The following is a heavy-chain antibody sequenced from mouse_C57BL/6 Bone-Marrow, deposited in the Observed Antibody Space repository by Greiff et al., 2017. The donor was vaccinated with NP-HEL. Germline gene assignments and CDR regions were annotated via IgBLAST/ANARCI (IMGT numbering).Heavy chain of an antibody. J-gene: IGHJ3*01. CDR2: IDPSDSYT. V-gene: IGHV1-69*01. D-gene: IGHD2-4*01. CDR3: ASGLRRGAWFAY. CDR1: GYNFTSYW. Sequence: QVQLKQPGAELVMPGASVKLSCKASGYNFTSYWMHWVKQRPGQGLEWIGEIDPSDSYTNYNQKFKGKSTLTVDKSSSTAYMQLSSLTSEDSAVEYCASGLRRGAWFAYWGQGTLVTVSA.